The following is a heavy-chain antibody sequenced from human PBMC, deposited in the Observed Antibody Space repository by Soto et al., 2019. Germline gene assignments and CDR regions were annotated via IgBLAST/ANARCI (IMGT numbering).Heavy chain of an antibody. J-gene: IGHJ6*03. CDR3: ADSGSYTDV. CDR2: IKEDGSEK. CDR1: GFTFSSYW. Sequence: ESGGGLVQPGGSLRLSCAASGFTFSSYWMTWVRQAPGKGLEWVANIKEDGSEKYYVDSVKGRFTISRDNAKNSVYLQMNSLRAEDTAVYYCADSGSYTDVWGKGTTVTVSS. V-gene: IGHV3-7*01. D-gene: IGHD5-12*01.